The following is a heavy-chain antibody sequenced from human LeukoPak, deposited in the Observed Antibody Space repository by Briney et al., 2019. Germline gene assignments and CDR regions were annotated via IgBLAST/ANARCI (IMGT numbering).Heavy chain of an antibody. D-gene: IGHD3-22*01. V-gene: IGHV4-59*08. Sequence: SETLSLTCTVSGGSISSYYRSWIRQPPGKGLEWIGYIYYSGSTNYNPSLKSRVTISVDTSKNQFSLKLSSVTAADTAVYYCARLRTYYYDSNGSLDYWGQGTLVTVSS. CDR3: ARLRTYYYDSNGSLDY. CDR1: GGSISSYY. CDR2: IYYSGST. J-gene: IGHJ4*02.